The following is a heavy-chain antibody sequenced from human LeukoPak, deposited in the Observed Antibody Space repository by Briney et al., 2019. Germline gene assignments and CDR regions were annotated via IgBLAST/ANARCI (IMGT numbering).Heavy chain of an antibody. D-gene: IGHD3-22*01. J-gene: IGHJ4*02. V-gene: IGHV4-30-2*01. CDR2: IYHSGST. CDR3: ARALYYYDSSGYSFDY. Sequence: PSETLSLTCAVSGGSISSGGYSWSWIRQPPGKGLEWIGYIYHSGSTYYNPSLKSRVTISVDTSKNQFSLKLSSVTAADTAVYYCARALYYYDSSGYSFDYWGQGTLVTVSS. CDR1: GGSISSGGYS.